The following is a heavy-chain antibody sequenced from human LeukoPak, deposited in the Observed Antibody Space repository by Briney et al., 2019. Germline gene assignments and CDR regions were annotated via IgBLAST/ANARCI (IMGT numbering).Heavy chain of an antibody. CDR1: GGSIGSYY. CDR3: ARGTMMVGP. D-gene: IGHD3-22*01. CDR2: INYSGTT. V-gene: IGHV4-59*01. Sequence: SETLSLTCTVSGGSIGSYYWSWIRQPPGKGLEWIGCINYSGTTNYNPSLKSRVSISVDTSKNQFSLKLSSVTAADTAVCYCARGTMMVGPWGQGTQVTVSS. J-gene: IGHJ5*02.